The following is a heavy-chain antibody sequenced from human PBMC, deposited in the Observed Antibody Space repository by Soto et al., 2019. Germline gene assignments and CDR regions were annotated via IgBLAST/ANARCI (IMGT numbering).Heavy chain of an antibody. V-gene: IGHV1-2*02. CDR1: GYNFYGYY. CDR2: IVPNSGGT. Sequence: GASVKVSCKASGYNFYGYYLHWLRNAPGQGLEWMGWIVPNSGGTYSAQKFQGRLTLTRDSSISTTYLELSSLTSDDTAVYYCARGFLYCSDGACYVDSWGQGTLVTVPQ. J-gene: IGHJ4*02. CDR3: ARGFLYCSDGACYVDS. D-gene: IGHD2-15*01.